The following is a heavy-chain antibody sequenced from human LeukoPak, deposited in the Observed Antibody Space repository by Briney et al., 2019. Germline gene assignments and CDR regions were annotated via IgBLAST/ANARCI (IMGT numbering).Heavy chain of an antibody. CDR2: IWKDGKSK. CDR1: GFTFSDYG. Sequence: GGSLRLSCEASGFTFSDYGMHWVRQAPGKGLEWVAVIWKDGKSKYYADSLKGRFTISRDNSKNTMWLQMNSLRDEDTAVYYCARDARTAEYYFDYWGQGSLATVSS. V-gene: IGHV3-33*01. CDR3: ARDARTAEYYFDY. J-gene: IGHJ4*02. D-gene: IGHD1-14*01.